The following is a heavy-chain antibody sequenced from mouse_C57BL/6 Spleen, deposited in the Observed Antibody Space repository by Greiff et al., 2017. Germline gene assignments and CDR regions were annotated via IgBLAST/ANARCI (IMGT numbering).Heavy chain of an antibody. CDR3: TRDRYYGSSEEDYFDY. V-gene: IGHV5-9-1*02. CDR2: ISSGGDYI. J-gene: IGHJ2*01. CDR1: GFTFSSYA. D-gene: IGHD1-1*01. Sequence: EVKLQESGEGLVKPGGSLKLSCAASGFTFSSYAMSWVRQTPEKRLEWVAYISSGGDYIYYADTVKGRFTISRDNARNTLYLQMSSLKSEDTAMYYCTRDRYYGSSEEDYFDYWGQGTTLTVSS.